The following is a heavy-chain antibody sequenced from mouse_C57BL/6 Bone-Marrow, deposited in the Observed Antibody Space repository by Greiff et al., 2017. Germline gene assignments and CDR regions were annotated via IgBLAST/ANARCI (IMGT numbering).Heavy chain of an antibody. CDR2: IYPSDSET. CDR1: GYTITSYW. J-gene: IGHJ3*01. V-gene: IGHV1-61*01. D-gene: IGHD2-1*01. CDR3: GGSYGNFPFAY. Sequence: QVQLQQPGAELVRPGSSVKLSCKASGYTITSYWMDWVKQRPGQGLEWIGNIYPSDSETHYNQKFKDKATLTVDKSSSTASMQLSSLTSEEAAVXYCGGSYGNFPFAYWGQGTLVTVSA.